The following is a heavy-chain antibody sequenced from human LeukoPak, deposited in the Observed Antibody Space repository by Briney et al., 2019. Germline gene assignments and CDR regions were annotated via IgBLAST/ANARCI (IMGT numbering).Heavy chain of an antibody. CDR3: ARAMVTTRNAMDV. Sequence: PGGSLRLSCAASGFTFSSYAMHWVRQAPGMGLVWVSRINGDGTSTNYADSVKGRFTISRDNAKNTLYLQMNSLRAEDTTVYYCARAMVTTRNAMDVWGQGTTVTVSS. V-gene: IGHV3-74*01. J-gene: IGHJ6*02. D-gene: IGHD4-17*01. CDR1: GFTFSSYA. CDR2: INGDGTST.